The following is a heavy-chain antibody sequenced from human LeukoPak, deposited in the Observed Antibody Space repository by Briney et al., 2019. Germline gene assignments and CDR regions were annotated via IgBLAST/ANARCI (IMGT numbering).Heavy chain of an antibody. CDR1: GVSISSYY. Sequence: SETLSLTCTVSGVSISSYYWTWIRQPPGKGLEWIGYIYYSGSTNYNPSLKSRVIISIDTSKNQFSLKLSSVTAADTAVYYCARYHWADGGTPYNWFDPWGQGTLVTVSP. D-gene: IGHD4-17*01. CDR2: IYYSGST. J-gene: IGHJ5*02. CDR3: ARYHWADGGTPYNWFDP. V-gene: IGHV4-59*01.